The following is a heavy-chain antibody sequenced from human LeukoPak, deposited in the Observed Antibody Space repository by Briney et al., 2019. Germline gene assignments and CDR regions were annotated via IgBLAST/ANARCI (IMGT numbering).Heavy chain of an antibody. V-gene: IGHV3-30*04. CDR1: GFTFSSYA. D-gene: IGHD3-22*01. CDR3: ARNYDSSGFHVFDI. CDR2: ISYDGSNK. J-gene: IGHJ3*02. Sequence: GRSLRLSCAASGFTFSSYAMHWVRQAPGKGLEWEAVISYDGSNKYYADSVKGRFTISRDNSKNTLYLQMNSLRAEDTAVYYCARNYDSSGFHVFDIWGQGTMVTVSS.